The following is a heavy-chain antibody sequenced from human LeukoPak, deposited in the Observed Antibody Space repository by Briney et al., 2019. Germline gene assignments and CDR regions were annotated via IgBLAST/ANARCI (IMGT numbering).Heavy chain of an antibody. CDR1: GFTFSSYG. V-gene: IGHV3-30*18. J-gene: IGHJ4*02. CDR3: AKDLDY. Sequence: PGRSLRLSCAASGFTFSSYGMHWVRQAPGKRLEWVAVISYDGSNKYYADSVKGRFTISRDNSKNTLYLQMNSLRAEDTAVYYCAKDLDYWGQGTLVTVSS. CDR2: ISYDGSNK.